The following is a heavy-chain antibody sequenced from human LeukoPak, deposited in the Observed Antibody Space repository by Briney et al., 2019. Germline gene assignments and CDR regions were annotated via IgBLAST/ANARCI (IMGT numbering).Heavy chain of an antibody. V-gene: IGHV1-8*03. CDR3: ARSTYSGSHNP. CDR1: GYTFTGYY. J-gene: IGHJ5*02. Sequence: ASVKVSCKASGYTFTGYYMHWERQATGQGLEWMGWMNPNSGNTGYAQKFQGRVTITRNTSISTAYMELSSLRSEDTAVYYCARSTYSGSHNPWGQGTLVAVSS. CDR2: MNPNSGNT. D-gene: IGHD1-26*01.